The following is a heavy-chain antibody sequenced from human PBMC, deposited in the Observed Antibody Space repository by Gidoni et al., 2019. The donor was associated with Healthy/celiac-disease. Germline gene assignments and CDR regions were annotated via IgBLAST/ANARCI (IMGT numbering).Heavy chain of an antibody. V-gene: IGHV1-24*01. D-gene: IGHD3-22*01. CDR2: FDPEDGDT. J-gene: IGHJ4*02. CDR1: GYTLQELT. CDR3: DPAGDYYDSSGYYY. Sequence: QVQRVQSGAEVKHPGHSVNVSCKVSGYTLQELTMHWVRRAPGKGPEWMGGFDPEDGDTIYVQKFQGRVTMTEDTSTDTAYMELSSLRSEDTAVYYCDPAGDYYDSSGYYYWGQGTLVTVSS.